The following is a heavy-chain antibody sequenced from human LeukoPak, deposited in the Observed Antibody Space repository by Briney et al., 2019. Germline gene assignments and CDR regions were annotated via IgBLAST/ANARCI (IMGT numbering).Heavy chain of an antibody. CDR2: ISGSGGST. J-gene: IGHJ5*02. V-gene: IGHV3-23*01. Sequence: GGSLRLSCAASGFTFSSYAMSWVRQAPGKGLEWVSAISGSGGSTYYADSVKGRLTISRDNSKNTLYLQMNSLRAEDTAVYYCAKDRSEPYGDYVFGWFDPWGQGTLVTVSS. CDR1: GFTFSSYA. D-gene: IGHD4-17*01. CDR3: AKDRSEPYGDYVFGWFDP.